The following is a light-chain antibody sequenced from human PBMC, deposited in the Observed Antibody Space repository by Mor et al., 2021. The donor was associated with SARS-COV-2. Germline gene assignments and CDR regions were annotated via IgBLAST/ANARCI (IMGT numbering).Light chain of an antibody. Sequence: MGSYLAWYQQKPGTAPKLLIYAASTLHSGVPSRFSGSGSGTDFTLTISCLQSEDFATYYCQQYYSYPLTFGGGTKVE. V-gene: IGKV1-8*01. CDR3: QQYYSYPLT. CDR2: AAS. J-gene: IGKJ4*01. CDR1: MGSY.